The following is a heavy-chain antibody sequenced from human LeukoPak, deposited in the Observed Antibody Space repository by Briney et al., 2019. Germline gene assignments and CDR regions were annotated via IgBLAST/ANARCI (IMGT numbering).Heavy chain of an antibody. V-gene: IGHV3-11*04. Sequence: GGSLRLSCAASGFTFSDYYMSWIRQAPGKGLEWVSYISSSGSTIYYADSVKGRFTISRDNAKNSLYLQMNSLRAEDTAVYYCARDRRGYCSSTSCPNWFDPWGQGTLVTVSS. J-gene: IGHJ5*02. CDR1: GFTFSDYY. D-gene: IGHD2-2*01. CDR2: ISSSGSTI. CDR3: ARDRRGYCSSTSCPNWFDP.